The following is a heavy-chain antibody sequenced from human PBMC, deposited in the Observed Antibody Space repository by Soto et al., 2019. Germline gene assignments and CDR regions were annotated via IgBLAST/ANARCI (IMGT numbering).Heavy chain of an antibody. J-gene: IGHJ4*02. CDR1: GYTFTSYA. Sequence: SVKVSCKASGYTFTSYAIHWVRQAPGQGLEWMGGIIPIFGTANYAQKFQGRVTITADESTSTAYMELSSLRSEDTAVYYCARDHSYYDTYFDYWGQGTLVTVSS. CDR3: ARDHSYYDTYFDY. CDR2: IIPIFGTA. V-gene: IGHV1-69*13. D-gene: IGHD3-22*01.